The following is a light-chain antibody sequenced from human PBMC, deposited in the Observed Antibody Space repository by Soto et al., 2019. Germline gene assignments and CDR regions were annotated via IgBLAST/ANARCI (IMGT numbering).Light chain of an antibody. Sequence: EIVLTQSPGTLSLSPGERATLSCRASQSVFNNHIGWYQQKPGQAPRRLIFGASFRATGIPDRFSGSGSGTDFTLTISRLEPEDFAVYYCQQYGSSPTFGGGTKVDIK. J-gene: IGKJ4*01. CDR1: QSVFNNH. CDR3: QQYGSSPT. V-gene: IGKV3-20*01. CDR2: GAS.